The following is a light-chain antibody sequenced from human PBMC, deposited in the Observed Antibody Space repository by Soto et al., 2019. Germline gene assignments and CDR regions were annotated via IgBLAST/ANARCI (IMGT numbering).Light chain of an antibody. Sequence: DIRMTQSPSTLSASIGDRVDITCRASESVNSWVAWFQQKPGKAPKLLTYKASTLKSGVPSRFSGSGSGTEFTLTISSLQPDDFATYYCQHYNSYSEAFGQGTKVDI. V-gene: IGKV1-5*03. CDR2: KAS. J-gene: IGKJ1*01. CDR1: ESVNSW. CDR3: QHYNSYSEA.